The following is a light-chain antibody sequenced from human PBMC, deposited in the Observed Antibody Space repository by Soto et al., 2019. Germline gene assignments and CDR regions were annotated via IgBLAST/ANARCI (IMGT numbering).Light chain of an antibody. CDR2: DVS. V-gene: IGLV2-8*01. J-gene: IGLJ1*01. Sequence: QSALTQPASVSGSPGQSITISCTGTSSDVGGYSYVSWYQQHPGKAPKLMIYDVSKRPSGVPDRFSGSKSGNTASLTVSGLQAEDEADYYCSSYAGTHIVFGTGTKVTVL. CDR3: SSYAGTHIV. CDR1: SSDVGGYSY.